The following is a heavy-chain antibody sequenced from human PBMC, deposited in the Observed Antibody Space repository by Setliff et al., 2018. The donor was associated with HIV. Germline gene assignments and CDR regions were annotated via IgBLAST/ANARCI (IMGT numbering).Heavy chain of an antibody. Sequence: SETLSLTCTVSGGSINNRNYYWGWIRQPPGKGLEWIGTFYYTGGTYYNPSLKSRVTISVHPSKTQFSLSLSSVTAADTAMYYCASTTYNYGSENYYKIGAFDIWGQGTMVTVSS. J-gene: IGHJ3*02. D-gene: IGHD3-10*01. CDR3: ASTTYNYGSENYYKIGAFDI. CDR1: GGSINNRNYY. V-gene: IGHV4-39*01. CDR2: FYYTGGT.